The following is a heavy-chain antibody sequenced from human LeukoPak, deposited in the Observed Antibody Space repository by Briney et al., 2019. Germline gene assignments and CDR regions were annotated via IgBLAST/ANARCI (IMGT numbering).Heavy chain of an antibody. CDR1: GGSISSYY. CDR3: ARGPYYCSSTSCRRWYFDL. Sequence: SETLSLTCTVSGGSISSYYWSWIRQHPGKGLEWIGDIYYSGSTNYNPSLKSRVTISVDTSKDQFSLKLSSVTAADTAVYYCARGPYYCSSTSCRRWYFDLWGRGTLVTGSS. CDR2: IYYSGST. J-gene: IGHJ2*01. D-gene: IGHD2-2*01. V-gene: IGHV4-59*01.